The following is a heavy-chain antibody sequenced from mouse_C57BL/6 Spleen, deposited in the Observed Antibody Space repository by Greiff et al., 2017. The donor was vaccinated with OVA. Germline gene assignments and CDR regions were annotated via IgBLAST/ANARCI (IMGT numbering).Heavy chain of an antibody. CDR3: ARKGYYSYFDY. Sequence: QVQLQQSGAELVKPGASVKMSCKASGYTFTTYPIEWMKQNHGKSLEWIGNFHPYNDDTKYNEKFKGKATLHVDKSSITVYLELSRLTSDDSSVYYFARKGYYSYFDYWGQGTTLTVSS. CDR1: GYTFTTYP. V-gene: IGHV1-47*01. CDR2: FHPYNDDT. J-gene: IGHJ2*01. D-gene: IGHD2-12*01.